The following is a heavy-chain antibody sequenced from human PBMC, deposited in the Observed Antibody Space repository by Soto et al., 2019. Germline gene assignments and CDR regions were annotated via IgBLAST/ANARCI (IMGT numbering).Heavy chain of an antibody. CDR3: ARDKVVVTAILYYYYGMDV. CDR2: INAGNGNT. D-gene: IGHD2-21*02. V-gene: IGHV1-3*01. CDR1: GYTFTSYA. Sequence: QVQLVQSGAEVKKPGASVKVSCKASGYTFTSYAMHWVRQAPGQRLEWMGWINAGNGNTKYSQKFQGRVTITRDTSASTAYMELSSLRSEDTAVYYCARDKVVVTAILYYYYGMDVWGQGTTVTVSS. J-gene: IGHJ6*02.